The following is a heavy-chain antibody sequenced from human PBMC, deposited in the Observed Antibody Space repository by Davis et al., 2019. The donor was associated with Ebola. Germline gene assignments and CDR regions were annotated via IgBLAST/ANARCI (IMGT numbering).Heavy chain of an antibody. CDR2: IYPGDSDT. D-gene: IGHD6-13*01. J-gene: IGHJ6*02. CDR3: ARRRIAAAPYYYYGMDV. Sequence: GGSLRLSCKASGYTFTSYWIGWVRQMPGKGLEWMGIIYPGDSDTRYSPSFQGQVTISADKSISTAYLQWSSLKASDTAMYYCARRRIAAAPYYYYGMDVWGQGTTVTVSS. CDR1: GYTFTSYW. V-gene: IGHV5-51*01.